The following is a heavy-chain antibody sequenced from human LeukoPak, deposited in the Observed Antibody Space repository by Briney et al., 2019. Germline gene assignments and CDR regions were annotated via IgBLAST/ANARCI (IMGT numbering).Heavy chain of an antibody. D-gene: IGHD3-10*01. J-gene: IGHJ5*02. Sequence: GESLKISCKVSGNSFTSYWIGWVRQLPGKGLEWMGIIYPGDSDTRYSPSFQGQVTMSADKSTSTAYLQWSSLKASDTAMYYCARQDYYGSGSYYNWFDPWGQGPRSPSPQ. CDR1: GNSFTSYW. CDR3: ARQDYYGSGSYYNWFDP. V-gene: IGHV5-51*01. CDR2: IYPGDSDT.